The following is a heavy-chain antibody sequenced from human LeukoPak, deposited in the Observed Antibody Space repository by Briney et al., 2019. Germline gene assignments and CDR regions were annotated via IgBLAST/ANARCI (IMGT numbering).Heavy chain of an antibody. J-gene: IGHJ4*02. Sequence: ASVKVSCKASGYTFTGYYMHWVRQAPGQGLEWMGWINPNSGGTNYAQKFQGWVAMTRDTSISTAYMELSRLRSDDTAVYHCARSFASTGWPGDYWGQGTLVTVSS. CDR1: GYTFTGYY. D-gene: IGHD5-24*01. CDR3: ARSFASTGWPGDY. CDR2: INPNSGGT. V-gene: IGHV1-2*04.